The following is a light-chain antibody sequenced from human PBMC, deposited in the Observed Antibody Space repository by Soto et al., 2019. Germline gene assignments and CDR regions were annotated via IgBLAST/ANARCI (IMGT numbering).Light chain of an antibody. V-gene: IGLV2-11*01. CDR3: CSYAGSYTHYV. CDR2: DVS. J-gene: IGLJ1*01. CDR1: SSDVGGYNY. Sequence: QSALTQPRSVSGSPGQSATISCTGTSSDVGGYNYVSWYQQHPGKAPKLMIYDVSKRPSGVPDRFSGSKSGNTASLTISGLQAEDEADYYCCSYAGSYTHYVFGTRTKVTVL.